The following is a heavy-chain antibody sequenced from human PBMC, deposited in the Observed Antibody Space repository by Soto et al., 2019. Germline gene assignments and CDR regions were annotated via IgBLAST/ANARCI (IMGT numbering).Heavy chain of an antibody. CDR2: INHSGST. CDR3: ARGLRYCTNGVCPNWFDP. V-gene: IGHV4-34*01. D-gene: IGHD2-8*01. CDR1: GGSFSGYY. Sequence: SETLSLTCAVYGGSFSGYYWSWIRQPPGKGLEWIGEINHSGSTNYSPSLKSRVTISVDTSKNQFSLKLSSVTAADTAVYYCARGLRYCTNGVCPNWFDPWGQGTLVTVSS. J-gene: IGHJ5*02.